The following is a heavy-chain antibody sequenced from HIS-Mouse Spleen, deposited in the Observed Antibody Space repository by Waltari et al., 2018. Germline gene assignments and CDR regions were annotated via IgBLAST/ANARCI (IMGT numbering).Heavy chain of an antibody. CDR2: IYHSGRT. V-gene: IGHV4-38-2*02. J-gene: IGHJ5*02. CDR3: ARVKT. Sequence: QVQLQESGPGLVKPSETLSLTCTVSGYSISSGYYWGWLRQPPGRGLAWIGRIYHSGRTDYNPSLKSRVTRAVDTSKNQFSRKRSSVTAADTAVYYCARVKTWGQGTLVTVSS. CDR1: GYSISSGYY.